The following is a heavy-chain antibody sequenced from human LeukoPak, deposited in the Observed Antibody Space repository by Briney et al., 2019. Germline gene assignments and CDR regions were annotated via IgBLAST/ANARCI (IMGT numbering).Heavy chain of an antibody. CDR2: ITTSSSYM. J-gene: IGHJ6*03. CDR1: GFTFSAYN. V-gene: IGHV3-21*01. D-gene: IGHD6-19*01. CDR3: ARDPYSGGYGAYYYYYMDV. Sequence: GGSLRLSCAASGFTFSAYNMNWVRRTPGKGLEWVSSITTSSSYMFYADSVRGRFTISRDNAENSLYLQMNSLRDEDTAVYYCARDPYSGGYGAYYYYYMDVWGKGTTVTISS.